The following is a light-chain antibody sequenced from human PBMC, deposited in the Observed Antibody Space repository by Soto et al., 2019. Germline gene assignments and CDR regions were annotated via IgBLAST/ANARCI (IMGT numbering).Light chain of an antibody. CDR3: ATWDESLNGWL. J-gene: IGLJ3*02. CDR2: RNN. Sequence: QSVLTQPPSASGTPGQRVTISCSGSSSNVGHNSVDWYQQLPGTAPKLLIYRNNPRPSGVPDRFSGSKSGTSASLAISGLQSEDEADYYCATWDESLNGWLFAGGTQLTVL. V-gene: IGLV1-44*01. CDR1: SSNVGHNS.